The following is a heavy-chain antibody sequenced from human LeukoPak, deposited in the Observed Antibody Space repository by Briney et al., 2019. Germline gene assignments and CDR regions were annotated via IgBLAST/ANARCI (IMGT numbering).Heavy chain of an antibody. CDR1: GFSFISYG. J-gene: IGHJ4*02. CDR3: AKDIAAAAVYYFDS. CDR2: ICGSGGST. Sequence: GGSLTLSCAPSGFSFISYGMRCVPDAPEGGVECVLAICGSGGSTYCADSVKGLFTISRENPKNTLYWNMNILRAEDTAVFYCAKDIAAAAVYYFDSWGQGTLVTVSP. V-gene: IGHV3-23*01. D-gene: IGHD6-13*01.